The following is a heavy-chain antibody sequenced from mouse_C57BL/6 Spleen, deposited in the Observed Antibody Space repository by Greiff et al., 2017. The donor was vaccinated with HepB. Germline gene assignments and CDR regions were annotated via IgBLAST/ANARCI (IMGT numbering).Heavy chain of an antibody. CDR2: IYPGDGDT. CDR3: ARGGFRSVDY. D-gene: IGHD3-2*02. V-gene: IGHV1-80*01. CDR1: GYAFSSYW. J-gene: IGHJ2*01. Sequence: QVHVKQSGAELVKPGASVKISCKASGYAFSSYWMNWVKQRPGKGLEWIGQIYPGDGDTNYNGKFKGKATLTADKSSSTAYMQLSSLTSEDSAVYFCARGGFRSVDYWGQGTTLTVSS.